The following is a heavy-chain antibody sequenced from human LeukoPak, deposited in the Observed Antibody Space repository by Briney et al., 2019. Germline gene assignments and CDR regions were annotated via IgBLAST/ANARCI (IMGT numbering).Heavy chain of an antibody. V-gene: IGHV3-30*02. D-gene: IGHD6-13*01. CDR3: AKGEEQQLVAWGKFDY. J-gene: IGHJ4*02. CDR1: GFTFSSSD. CDR2: IRYDGSNK. Sequence: PGGSLRLSCAASGFTFSSSDMHWVRQAPGKGLEWVAFIRYDGSNKYYADSVKGRFTISRDNSKNTLYLQMNSLRAEDTAVYYCAKGEEQQLVAWGKFDYWGQGTLVTVSS.